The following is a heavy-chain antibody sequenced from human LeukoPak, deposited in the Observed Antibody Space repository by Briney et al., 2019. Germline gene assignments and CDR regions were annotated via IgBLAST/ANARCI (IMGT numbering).Heavy chain of an antibody. D-gene: IGHD6-13*01. CDR3: ARSLRAGVDY. J-gene: IGHJ4*02. CDR1: GFTFSSYS. V-gene: IGHV3-21*01. Sequence: PGGSLRLSCAASGFTFSSYSMNWVRQAPGKGLEWVSSISSSSSYIYYADSVKGRFTISRDNAKNSLYLQMNSLRAEDTAVYCCARSLRAGVDYWGQGTLVTVSS. CDR2: ISSSSSYI.